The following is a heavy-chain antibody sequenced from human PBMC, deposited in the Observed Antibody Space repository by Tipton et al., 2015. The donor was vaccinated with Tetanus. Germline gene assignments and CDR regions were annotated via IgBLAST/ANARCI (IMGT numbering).Heavy chain of an antibody. CDR3: ATMAPVDWYFDL. V-gene: IGHV4-34*01. D-gene: IGHD3-10*01. CDR1: GGSFSDFY. Sequence: TLSLTCAVSGGSFSDFYWSWIRQVPGQGLVWIGEINHSGTANKNPSLKSRVTMSVDTSKKQFSLSLDSVTAADTAVYYCATMAPVDWYFDLWGRGTLVTVSS. CDR2: INHSGTA. J-gene: IGHJ2*01.